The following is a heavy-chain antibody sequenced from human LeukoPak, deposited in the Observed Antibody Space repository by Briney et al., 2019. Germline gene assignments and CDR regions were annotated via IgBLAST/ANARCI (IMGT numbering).Heavy chain of an antibody. J-gene: IGHJ5*02. V-gene: IGHV4-61*02. CDR2: IYTSGST. Sequence: PSETLSLTCTVSGGSISSGSYYWSWIRQPAGKGLEWIGRIYTSGSTNYNPSLKSRVTISIDTSKNQFSLKLSSATAADTAFYYCARGHDYYYSGRQSWFDPWGQGTLVTVSS. CDR3: ARGHDYYYSGRQSWFDP. CDR1: GGSISSGSYY. D-gene: IGHD3-10*01.